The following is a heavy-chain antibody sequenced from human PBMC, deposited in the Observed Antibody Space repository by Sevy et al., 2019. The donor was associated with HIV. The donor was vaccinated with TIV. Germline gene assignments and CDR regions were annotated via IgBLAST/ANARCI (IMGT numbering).Heavy chain of an antibody. CDR1: GFTFSKYW. V-gene: IGHV3-7*01. CDR2: INQDGSEK. Sequence: GGSQRLSCAASGFTFSKYWMSWVRQAPGKGLEWVANINQDGSEKYYVDSVKGRFTISRDNGKNSLYLQMNSLRAEDTAVYYCARETGSSHFDYWGQGTLVTVSS. D-gene: IGHD3-10*01. CDR3: ARETGSSHFDY. J-gene: IGHJ4*02.